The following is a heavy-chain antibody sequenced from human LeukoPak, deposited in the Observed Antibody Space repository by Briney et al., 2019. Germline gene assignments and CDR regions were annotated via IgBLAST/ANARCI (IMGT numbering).Heavy chain of an antibody. Sequence: SVKVSCKASGGTFSSYAISCVRQAPGQGLEWMGRIIPIFGTANYAQKFQGRVTITTDESTSTAYMELSSLRSEDTAVYYCASRGPYYYDSSGYFYMDVWGKGTTVTVSS. CDR2: IIPIFGTA. J-gene: IGHJ6*03. CDR1: GGTFSSYA. CDR3: ASRGPYYYDSSGYFYMDV. D-gene: IGHD3-22*01. V-gene: IGHV1-69*05.